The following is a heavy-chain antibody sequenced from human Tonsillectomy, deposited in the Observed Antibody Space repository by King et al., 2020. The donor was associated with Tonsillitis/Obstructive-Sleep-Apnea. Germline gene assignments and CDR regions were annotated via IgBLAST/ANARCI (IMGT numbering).Heavy chain of an antibody. CDR2: INSDVSST. J-gene: IGHJ3*02. CDR1: GFTFSSYW. D-gene: IGHD3-9*01. CDR3: ARDLKYYDILTGYYEGAFDI. V-gene: IGHV3-74*01. Sequence: VQLVESGGGLVQPGGSLRLSCAASGFTFSSYWMHWVRQAPGKGLVWVSRINSDVSSTSYADSVKGRFTISRDNAKNTLYLKMTSLRAEDTAVYYCARDLKYYDILTGYYEGAFDIWGQGTMVTVSS.